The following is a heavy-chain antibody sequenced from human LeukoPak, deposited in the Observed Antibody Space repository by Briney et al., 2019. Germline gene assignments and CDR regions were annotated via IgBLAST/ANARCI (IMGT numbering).Heavy chain of an antibody. CDR2: INTNTGNP. J-gene: IGHJ3*02. CDR3: ARRIQLWYKDAFDI. Sequence: ASVKVSCKASGYTFTSYDINWVRQAPRQGLEWMGWINTNTGNPTYAQGFTGRFVFSLDTSVSTAYLQISSLKAEDTAVYYCARRIQLWYKDAFDIWGQGTMVTVSS. D-gene: IGHD5-18*01. CDR1: GYTFTSYD. V-gene: IGHV7-4-1*02.